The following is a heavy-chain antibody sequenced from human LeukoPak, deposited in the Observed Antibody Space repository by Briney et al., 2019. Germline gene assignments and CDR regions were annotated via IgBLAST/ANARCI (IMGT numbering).Heavy chain of an antibody. J-gene: IGHJ4*02. V-gene: IGHV3-23*01. Sequence: GGTLRLSCAASGFTFSSYGMSWVRQAPGKGLEWVSDISGSGGRTYYADFVKGRFTISRDNSKNTLFLQMNSLRAEDTAVYYCAKDGYTEWLGLYYFDYWGQGTLVTVSS. CDR3: AKDGYTEWLGLYYFDY. CDR1: GFTFSSYG. D-gene: IGHD6-19*01. CDR2: ISGSGGRT.